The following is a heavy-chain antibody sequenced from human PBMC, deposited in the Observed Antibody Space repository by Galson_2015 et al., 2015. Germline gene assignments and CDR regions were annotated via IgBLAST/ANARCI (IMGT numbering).Heavy chain of an antibody. Sequence: SLRLSCAASGFTFSSYGMHWVRQAPGKGLEWVAVIWYDGSNKYYADSVKGRFTISRDNSKNTLYLQMNSLRAEDTAVYYCARDVSGCSSTSCYIYYYYGMDVWGQGTTVTVSS. J-gene: IGHJ6*02. CDR3: ARDVSGCSSTSCYIYYYYGMDV. V-gene: IGHV3-33*01. CDR1: GFTFSSYG. D-gene: IGHD2-2*02. CDR2: IWYDGSNK.